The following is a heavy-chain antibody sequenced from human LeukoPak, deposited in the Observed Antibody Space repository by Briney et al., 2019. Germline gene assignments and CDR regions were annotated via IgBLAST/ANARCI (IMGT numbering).Heavy chain of an antibody. CDR1: GGSISSYY. V-gene: IGHV4-59*08. CDR2: IYYSGST. CDR3: ARAGSGFRHCSSTSCPVAYFDY. Sequence: SETLSLTCTVSGGSISSYYWSWIRQPPGKGLEWIGYIYYSGSTNYNPSLKSRVTISVDTSKNQFSLKLSSVTAADTAVYYCARAGSGFRHCSSTSCPVAYFDYWGQGTLVTVSS. D-gene: IGHD2-2*01. J-gene: IGHJ4*02.